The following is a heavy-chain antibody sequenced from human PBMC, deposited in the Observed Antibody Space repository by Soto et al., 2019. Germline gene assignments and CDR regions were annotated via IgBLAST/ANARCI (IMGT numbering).Heavy chain of an antibody. CDR1: GGSISSSSYY. CDR3: ARHYYDILTGYYIGYGMDV. Sequence: SETLSLTCTVSGGSISSSSYYWGWIRQPPGKGLEWIGSIYYSGSTYSNPSLKSRVTISVDTSKNQFSLKLSSVTAADTAVYYCARHYYDILTGYYIGYGMDVWGQGTTVT. V-gene: IGHV4-39*01. J-gene: IGHJ6*02. D-gene: IGHD3-9*01. CDR2: IYYSGST.